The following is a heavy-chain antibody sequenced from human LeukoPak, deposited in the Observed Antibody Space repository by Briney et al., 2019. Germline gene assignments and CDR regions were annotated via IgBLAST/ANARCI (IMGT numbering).Heavy chain of an antibody. J-gene: IGHJ4*02. CDR3: ASGNYDSSGYYWY. D-gene: IGHD3-22*01. V-gene: IGHV1-69*13. Sequence: ASVKVSCKASGGTFSSYAISWVRQAPGQGLEWMGGIIPIFGTANYAQKFQGRVTITADESTSTAYMELSSLRSEDTAVYYCASGNYDSSGYYWYWGQGTLVTVSS. CDR2: IIPIFGTA. CDR1: GGTFSSYA.